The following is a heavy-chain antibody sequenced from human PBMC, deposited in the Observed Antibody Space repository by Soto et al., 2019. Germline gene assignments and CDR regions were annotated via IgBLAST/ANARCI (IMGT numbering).Heavy chain of an antibody. CDR1: GYTFSKYW. V-gene: IGHV5-51*01. Sequence: GEALNSSGQASGYTFSKYWIAWVRQMPGKGLEYVGIVYPGDSDTRYSPSFQGQVTISVDTSTSTAYMQWNSLKASDSAMYYCARRLKDVSCSSPYHSAFDVRGRRTTVTVSS. J-gene: IGHJ6*02. CDR2: VYPGDSDT. CDR3: ARRLKDVSCSSPYHSAFDV. D-gene: IGHD2-2*01.